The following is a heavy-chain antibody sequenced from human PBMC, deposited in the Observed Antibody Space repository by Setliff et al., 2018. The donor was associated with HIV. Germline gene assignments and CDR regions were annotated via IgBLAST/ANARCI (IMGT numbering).Heavy chain of an antibody. CDR3: ARIMGTSRLVLDY. J-gene: IGHJ4*02. V-gene: IGHV1-18*01. Sequence: ASVKVSCKASGYTFTSYGISWVRQAPGQGLEWMGWISAYNGNTNYAQKLQGRVTMTTDTSTSTAYTELRSLRSDDTAVYYCARIMGTSRLVLDYWGQGTLVTVSS. CDR2: ISAYNGNT. D-gene: IGHD6-19*01. CDR1: GYTFTSYG.